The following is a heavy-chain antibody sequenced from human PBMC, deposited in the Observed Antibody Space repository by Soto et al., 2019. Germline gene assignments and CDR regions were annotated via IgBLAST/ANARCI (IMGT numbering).Heavy chain of an antibody. Sequence: GGSLRLSCAASGFTFSSYWMSWVRQAPGKGLEWVANIKQDGSEKYYVDSVKGRFTISRDNAKNSLYLQMNSLRAEDTAVYYCARDSTSARTPLDYWGQGTLVTVSS. CDR2: IKQDGSEK. J-gene: IGHJ4*02. V-gene: IGHV3-7*01. CDR1: GFTFSSYW. D-gene: IGHD2-15*01. CDR3: ARDSTSARTPLDY.